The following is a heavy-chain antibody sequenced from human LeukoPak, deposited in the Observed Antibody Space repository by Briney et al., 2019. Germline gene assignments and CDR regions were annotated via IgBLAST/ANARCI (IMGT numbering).Heavy chain of an antibody. CDR3: AKVFGYSSGELIDY. V-gene: IGHV3-21*01. Sequence: GGSLRLSCAASGFTFSSYSMNWVRQAPGKGLEWVSSISSNSNIYYADSVKGRFTISRDNAKNSLYLQMNSLRAEDTAVYYCAKVFGYSSGELIDYWGQGTLVTVSS. D-gene: IGHD6-19*01. CDR1: GFTFSSYS. CDR2: ISSNSNI. J-gene: IGHJ4*02.